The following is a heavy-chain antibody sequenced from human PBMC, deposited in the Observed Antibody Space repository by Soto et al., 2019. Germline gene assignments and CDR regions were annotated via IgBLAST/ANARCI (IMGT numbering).Heavy chain of an antibody. V-gene: IGHV4-59*12. CDR1: GGSISSYY. CDR2: IYYSGST. Sequence: PSETLSLTCTVSGGSISSYYWSWIRQPPGKGLEWIGYIYYSGSTNYNPSLKSRVTISVDTSKNQFSLKLSSVTAADTAVYYCARLGPWVTMVRGVQRAFDIWGQGTMVTVSS. D-gene: IGHD3-10*01. CDR3: ARLGPWVTMVRGVQRAFDI. J-gene: IGHJ3*02.